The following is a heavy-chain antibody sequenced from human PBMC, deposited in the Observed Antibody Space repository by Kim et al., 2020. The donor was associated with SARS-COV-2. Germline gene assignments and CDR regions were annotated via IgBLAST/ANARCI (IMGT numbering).Heavy chain of an antibody. CDR3: TRGMYGSGSYYTYGMDV. J-gene: IGHJ6*02. V-gene: IGHV3-73*01. D-gene: IGHD3-10*01. Sequence: VKGRFTISRDDSKNTAYLQMNSLKTEDTAVYYCTRGMYGSGSYYTYGMDVWGQGTTVTVSS.